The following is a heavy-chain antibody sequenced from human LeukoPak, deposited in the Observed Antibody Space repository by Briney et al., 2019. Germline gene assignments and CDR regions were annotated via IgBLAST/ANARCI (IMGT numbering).Heavy chain of an antibody. CDR2: IYTSGST. CDR3: ARKGRGPYGSVNGYFDY. J-gene: IGHJ4*02. D-gene: IGHD3-10*01. CDR1: GVSISSYY. Sequence: PSETLSLTCTVSGVSISSYYWSWIRQPAGKGLEWIGRIYTSGSTNYNPSLKSRVTMSVDTSKNQFSLKLNFVTAADTAVYYCARKGRGPYGSVNGYFDYWGQGTLVTVSS. V-gene: IGHV4-4*07.